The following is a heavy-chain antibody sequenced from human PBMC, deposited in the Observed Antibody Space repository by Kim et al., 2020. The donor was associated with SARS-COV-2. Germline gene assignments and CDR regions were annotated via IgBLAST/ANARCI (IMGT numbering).Heavy chain of an antibody. V-gene: IGHV3-73*01. CDR1: GFTFRDSA. D-gene: IGHD1-1*01. J-gene: IGHJ3*01. CDR3: TRVPGTTLALWDAFDV. Sequence: GGSLRLSCGASGFTFRDSALHWVRRASGKGLEWVGRIRSKVNGYETAYSATVRGRITISRDDSTHTVYMQMNSMKNEDTDDCYCTRVPGTTLALWDAFDV. CDR2: IRSKVNGYET.